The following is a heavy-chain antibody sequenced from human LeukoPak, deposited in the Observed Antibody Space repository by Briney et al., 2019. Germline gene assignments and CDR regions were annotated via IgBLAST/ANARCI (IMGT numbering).Heavy chain of an antibody. D-gene: IGHD6-19*01. J-gene: IGHJ1*01. CDR3: ARFIHRSGWYEYFQH. V-gene: IGHV3-7*01. CDR2: IKEDGSEK. Sequence: GGSLRLSCAASGFTLSDYGMSWVRQAPGKGLEWVANIKEDGSEKYHVDSVTGRFTISRDNANNSLHLQMNTLRAGDTAAYYCARFIHRSGWYEYFQHWGQGTLVIVSS. CDR1: GFTLSDYG.